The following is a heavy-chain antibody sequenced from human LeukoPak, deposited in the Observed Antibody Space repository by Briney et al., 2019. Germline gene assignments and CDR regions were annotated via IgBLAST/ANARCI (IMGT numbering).Heavy chain of an antibody. CDR3: ARTNYYDSSGYPY. CDR2: INHSGST. V-gene: IGHV4-34*01. D-gene: IGHD3-22*01. J-gene: IGHJ4*02. CDR1: GGSISSHY. Sequence: SETLSLTCTVSGGSISSHYWSWIRQPPGKGLEWIGEINHSGSTNYNPSLKSRVTISVDTSKNQFSLKLSSVTAADTAVYYCARTNYYDSSGYPYWGQGTLVTVSS.